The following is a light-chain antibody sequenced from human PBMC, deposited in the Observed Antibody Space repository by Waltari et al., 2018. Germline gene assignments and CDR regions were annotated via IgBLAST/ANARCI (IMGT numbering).Light chain of an antibody. J-gene: IGKJ1*01. CDR1: QGISTW. V-gene: IGKV1-12*01. CDR2: KAS. CDR3: QQYNSAPWT. Sequence: DIQMTQSPSSLSASVGDRVTITCRASQGISTWLAWYQQKPGKAPKLLIYKASNLQSGVPARFSGSGSGTDFTLTISSLQPEDFATYYCQQYNSAPWTFGQGTKVEIK.